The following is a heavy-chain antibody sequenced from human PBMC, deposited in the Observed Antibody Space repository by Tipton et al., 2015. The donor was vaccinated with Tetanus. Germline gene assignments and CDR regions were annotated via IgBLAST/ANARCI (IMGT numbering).Heavy chain of an antibody. CDR2: MYYSGST. V-gene: IGHV4-39*01. CDR1: GGSISSSSNY. Sequence: TLSLTCTVSGGSISSSSNYWGWIRQPPGKGLEWIGSMYYSGSTYYNPSLRSRVTISVDTSKNQFSLKPSSVTAADTAVYYCVNGRGQWLPYGMDVWGQGTTVTVSS. J-gene: IGHJ6*02. D-gene: IGHD6-19*01. CDR3: VNGRGQWLPYGMDV.